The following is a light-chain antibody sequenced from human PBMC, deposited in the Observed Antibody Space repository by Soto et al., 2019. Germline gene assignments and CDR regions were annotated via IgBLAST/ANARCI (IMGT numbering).Light chain of an antibody. CDR2: GVS. CDR1: QNVHIN. V-gene: IGKV3-15*01. Sequence: TVMTQSPDTLSVSPGDTATLSCRSSQNVHINLAWYQQKPGQAPTLLIYGVSARAPGVPARFSGTGSGSEFTLTIRNLQSEDCGVYYCQQYETWPRTFVQGTKVAIQ. J-gene: IGKJ2*01. CDR3: QQYETWPRT.